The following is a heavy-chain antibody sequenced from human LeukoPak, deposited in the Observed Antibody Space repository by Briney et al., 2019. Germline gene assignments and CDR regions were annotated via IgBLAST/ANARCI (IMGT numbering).Heavy chain of an antibody. J-gene: IGHJ4*02. Sequence: RGSLRLSCAASGFTFSSYAMNWVRQAPGKGLEWVAVIWYDGSNKYYADSVKGRFTISRDNSKNTLYLQMNSLRAEDTAVYYCARDGEMATTIDYWGQGTLVTVSS. CDR2: IWYDGSNK. CDR1: GFTFSSYA. V-gene: IGHV3-33*08. D-gene: IGHD5-24*01. CDR3: ARDGEMATTIDY.